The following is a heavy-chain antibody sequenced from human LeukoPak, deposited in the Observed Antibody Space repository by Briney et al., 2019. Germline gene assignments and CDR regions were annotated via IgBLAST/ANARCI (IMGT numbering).Heavy chain of an antibody. CDR1: GRSISSTNW. CDR2: ISLTGRT. Sequence: SETLSLTCGVSGRSISSTNWWSWVRQPPGQGLEWIGEISLTGRTNYNPSLNGRVTMSLDESGNQLSLKLTSVTAADTAIYHCSRESGAFSPFGYWGQGTLVIVPP. D-gene: IGHD1-26*01. CDR3: SRESGAFSPFGY. J-gene: IGHJ4*02. V-gene: IGHV4-4*02.